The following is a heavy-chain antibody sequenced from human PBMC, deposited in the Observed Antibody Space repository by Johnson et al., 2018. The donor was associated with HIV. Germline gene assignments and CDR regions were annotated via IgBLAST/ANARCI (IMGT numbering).Heavy chain of an antibody. J-gene: IGHJ3*02. CDR2: ISYDGSNK. D-gene: IGHD6-13*01. V-gene: IGHV3-30-3*01. CDR1: GFTFSSYA. CDR3: ARGIAASAMTLHAFDI. Sequence: QVQLVESGGGLVQPGRSLRLSCAASGFTFSSYAMHWVRQAPGKGLEWVAVISYDGSNKSYADSVKGRLTISRDNSKNTLYLQMNSRRAEDTAVYSCARGIAASAMTLHAFDIWGQGAVVTVPS.